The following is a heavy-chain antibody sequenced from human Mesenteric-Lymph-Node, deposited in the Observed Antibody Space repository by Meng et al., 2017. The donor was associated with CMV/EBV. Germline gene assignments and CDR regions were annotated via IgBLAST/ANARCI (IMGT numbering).Heavy chain of an antibody. CDR1: GFTFSSYG. V-gene: IGHV3-30*02. CDR2: IRYDGSNK. Sequence: GESLKISCAVSGFTFSSYGMHWVRQAPGKGLEWVAFIRYDGSNKYYADSVKGRFTISRDNSKNTLYLQMNSLRAEDTAVYYCAKDLTKEYCSSTSCYTLAGSDYWGQGTLVTVSS. D-gene: IGHD2-2*02. CDR3: AKDLTKEYCSSTSCYTLAGSDY. J-gene: IGHJ4*02.